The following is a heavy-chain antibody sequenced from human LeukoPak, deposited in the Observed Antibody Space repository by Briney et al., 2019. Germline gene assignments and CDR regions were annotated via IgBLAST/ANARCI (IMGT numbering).Heavy chain of an antibody. CDR1: GYTFTSYG. J-gene: IGHJ4*02. CDR2: ISAYNGNT. Sequence: ASVKVSCKASGYTFTSYGISWVRQAPGQGLEWMGWISAYNGNTNYAQKLQGRVTMTEDTSTDTAYMELSSLRSEDTAVYYCATVLRGYSYGQTAFDYWGQGTLVTVSS. CDR3: ATVLRGYSYGQTAFDY. V-gene: IGHV1-18*01. D-gene: IGHD5-18*01.